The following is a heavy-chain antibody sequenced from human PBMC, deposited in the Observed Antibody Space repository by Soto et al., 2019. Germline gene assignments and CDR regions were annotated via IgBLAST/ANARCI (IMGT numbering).Heavy chain of an antibody. CDR3: AGSQAAVPAAGLAQVRYYYYYGMDV. CDR2: ISSSSSTI. V-gene: IGHV3-48*02. CDR1: GFTFSSYS. J-gene: IGHJ6*02. D-gene: IGHD2-2*01. Sequence: GGSLRLSCAASGFTFSSYSMNWVRQAPGKGLEWVSYISSSSSTIYYADSVKGRFTISRDNAKNSLYLQMNSLRDEDTAVYYCAGSQAAVPAAGLAQVRYYYYYGMDVWGQGTTVTVSS.